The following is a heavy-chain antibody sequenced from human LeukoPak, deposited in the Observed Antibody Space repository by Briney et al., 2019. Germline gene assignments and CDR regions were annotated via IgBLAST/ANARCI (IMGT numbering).Heavy chain of an antibody. D-gene: IGHD3-10*01. Sequence: ASVKVSCKASGYTFTNYGLSWVRQAPGQGLEWMGWISGYNGTTKYVQKLQGRVTMTRDTSTTTAYMELRSLRSDDTAVYYCARDLTTMVRGVTFDYWGQGTLVTVSS. J-gene: IGHJ4*02. CDR1: GYTFTNYG. V-gene: IGHV1-18*01. CDR2: ISGYNGTT. CDR3: ARDLTTMVRGVTFDY.